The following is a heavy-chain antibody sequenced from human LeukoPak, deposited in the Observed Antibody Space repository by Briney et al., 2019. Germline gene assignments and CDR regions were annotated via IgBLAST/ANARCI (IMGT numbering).Heavy chain of an antibody. CDR1: GFTFSSYA. Sequence: GGSLRLSCAASGFTFSSYAMHWVRQAPGKGLEWVALISYDGSNKYYADSVKGRFTISRDNSKNTLYLQMNSLRAEDTAVYYCARSVSSWGQGTLVTVSS. D-gene: IGHD6-13*01. V-gene: IGHV3-30-3*01. CDR3: ARSVSS. CDR2: ISYDGSNK. J-gene: IGHJ4*02.